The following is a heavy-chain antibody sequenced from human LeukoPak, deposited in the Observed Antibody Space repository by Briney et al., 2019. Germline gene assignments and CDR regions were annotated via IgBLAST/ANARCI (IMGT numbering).Heavy chain of an antibody. CDR3: ARFVNESGTQAFYC. V-gene: IGHV3-23*01. CDR1: VFIFNICA. D-gene: IGHD6-13*01. CDR2: TSVGGTST. Sequence: GGSLRLFCAAWVFIFNICAMLWVRQAPGKGLEWVSVTSVGGTSTSYADSVKGRFTISRDRSKDTLYLQMDSLRAEDTAIYYCARFVNESGTQAFYCWGPGTLVTVSP. J-gene: IGHJ4*02.